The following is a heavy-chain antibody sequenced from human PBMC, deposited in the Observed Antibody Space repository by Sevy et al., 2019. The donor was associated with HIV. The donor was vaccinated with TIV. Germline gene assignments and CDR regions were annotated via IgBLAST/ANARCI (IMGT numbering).Heavy chain of an antibody. V-gene: IGHV1-2*02. CDR2: INPNSGGT. CDR3: ARGSIAVAASGYYYYYYIDV. CDR1: GYTFTGYY. Sequence: ASVKVSCKASGYTFTGYYMHWVRQAPGQGLEWMGWINPNSGGTNYAQKFQGRVTMTRDTSISTAYMELSRLRSDDTAEYYCARGSIAVAASGYYYYYYIDVWGKGTTVTVSS. J-gene: IGHJ6*03. D-gene: IGHD6-19*01.